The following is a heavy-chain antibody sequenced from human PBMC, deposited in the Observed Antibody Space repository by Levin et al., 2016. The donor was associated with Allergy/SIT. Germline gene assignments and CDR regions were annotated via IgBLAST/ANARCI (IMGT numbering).Heavy chain of an antibody. J-gene: IGHJ4*02. CDR2: IYSSGTT. CDR3: ARTRNSGRHDY. D-gene: IGHD1-26*01. CDR1: SGSISGYF. Sequence: SETLSLTCTVSSGSISGYFWSWIRQSPERGLEWIAYIYSSGTTNYNPSLKSRITMSIDTSKNQFSLKVSSVTAADTAVYYCARTRNSGRHDYWGQGTLVTVSS. V-gene: IGHV4-59*08.